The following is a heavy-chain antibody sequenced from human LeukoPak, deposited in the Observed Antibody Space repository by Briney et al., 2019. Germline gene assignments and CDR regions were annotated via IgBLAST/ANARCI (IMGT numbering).Heavy chain of an antibody. CDR3: ARVLLVGAILDDFDY. J-gene: IGHJ4*02. Sequence: SETLSLTCTVSGYSISSGYYWGWIRQPPGKGLEWIGSISHSGSTYYNPSLKSRVSISVDTSKNQFSLRLSSVTAADTAVYYCARVLLVGAILDDFDYWGQGTLVAVSS. CDR2: ISHSGST. V-gene: IGHV4-38-2*02. CDR1: GYSISSGYY. D-gene: IGHD1-26*01.